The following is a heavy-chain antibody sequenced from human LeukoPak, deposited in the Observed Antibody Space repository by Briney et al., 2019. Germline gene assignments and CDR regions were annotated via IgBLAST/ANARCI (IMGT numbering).Heavy chain of an antibody. CDR3: ARIIGAAGTRYSDY. Sequence: PGGSLRLSCAASGFTFSSFAIHWVRQAPGKGLEYVSAIGSNGGSTYYADSVKGRFTISRDNSKNTVYLQMGSLRVEDMAVYYCARIIGAAGTRYSDYWGQGTQVTVSS. J-gene: IGHJ4*02. CDR1: GFTFSSFA. V-gene: IGHV3-64*02. CDR2: IGSNGGST. D-gene: IGHD6-13*01.